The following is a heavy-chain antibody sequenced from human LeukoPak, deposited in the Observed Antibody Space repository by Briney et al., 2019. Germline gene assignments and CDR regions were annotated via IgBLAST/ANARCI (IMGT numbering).Heavy chain of an antibody. Sequence: SETLSLTCAVYGGSFSGYYWSWIRQPPGKGLEWIGEINHSGSTYYNPSLKRRVTISVDTSKNKISLKLGTVTAADTAMYYCARSGIVGIDKNWFDPWGQGTLVTASS. V-gene: IGHV4-34*01. CDR2: INHSGST. CDR1: GGSFSGYY. J-gene: IGHJ5*02. D-gene: IGHD2-15*01. CDR3: ARSGIVGIDKNWFDP.